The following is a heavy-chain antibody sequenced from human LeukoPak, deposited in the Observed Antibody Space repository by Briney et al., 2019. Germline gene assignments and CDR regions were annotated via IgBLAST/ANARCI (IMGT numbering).Heavy chain of an antibody. V-gene: IGHV4-39*07. CDR1: GGSIYNNNYY. D-gene: IGHD3-3*01. CDR3: ARAPISIFGPNYHCMDV. Sequence: SETLSLTCAVSGGSIYNNNYYWGWIRQPPGKGLGWIGSIYYSGTTYYSPCLKSRLTISLDTSREQFSLKVRSVSAADTAVYFCARAPISIFGPNYHCMDVWGKGTTVTVYS. CDR2: IYYSGTT. J-gene: IGHJ6*03.